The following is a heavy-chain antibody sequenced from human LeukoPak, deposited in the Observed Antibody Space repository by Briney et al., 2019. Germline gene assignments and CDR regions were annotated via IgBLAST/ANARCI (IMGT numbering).Heavy chain of an antibody. V-gene: IGHV3-33*01. CDR2: IWYDGSNK. CDR3: ARGEAAYCGGDCYPWDY. J-gene: IGHJ4*02. Sequence: GGSLRLSCAASGFTFSSYGMHWVRQAPGKGLEWVAVIWYDGSNKYYADSVKGRFTISRDNSKNTLYLQMNSLRAEDTAVYYCARGEAAYCGGDCYPWDYWGQGTLVTVSS. D-gene: IGHD2-21*02. CDR1: GFTFSSYG.